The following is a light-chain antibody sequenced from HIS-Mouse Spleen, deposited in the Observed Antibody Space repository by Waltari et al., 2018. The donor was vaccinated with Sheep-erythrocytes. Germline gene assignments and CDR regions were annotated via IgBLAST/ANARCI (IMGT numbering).Light chain of an antibody. CDR2: AAS. CDR3: LQDYNYPYT. J-gene: IGKJ2*01. Sequence: AIQMTQSPSSLSASAGDRDNITCRASQGIRNDLGWYQHKPGKAPKLLIYAASRLQSGVPSRCSGSGSGTDFTLTISSLQPEDFATYYCLQDYNYPYTFGQGTKLEIK. V-gene: IGKV1-6*01. CDR1: QGIRND.